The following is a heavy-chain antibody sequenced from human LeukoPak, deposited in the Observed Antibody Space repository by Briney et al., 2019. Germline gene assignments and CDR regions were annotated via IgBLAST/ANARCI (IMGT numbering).Heavy chain of an antibody. CDR1: GFTFSSYA. Sequence: PGGSLRLSCAAPGFTFSSYAMSWVRQAPGMGLEWVSGINGDGTTTTYADSVKGRFTISRDNTENILYLQMDSLRAEDTAIYYCSRSQFDYWGQGVLVTVSS. CDR3: SRSQFDY. J-gene: IGHJ4*02. CDR2: INGDGTTT. V-gene: IGHV3-74*01.